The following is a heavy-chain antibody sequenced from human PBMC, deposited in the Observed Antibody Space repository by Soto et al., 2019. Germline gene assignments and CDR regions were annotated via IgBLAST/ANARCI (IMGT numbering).Heavy chain of an antibody. CDR1: GFTFWNYG. V-gene: IGHV3-33*01. CDR3: ARAVSTTAVNWFDP. CDR2: IWNNGNRK. J-gene: IGHJ5*02. Sequence: GGSLRLSCAASGFTFWNYGMHWVRQAPGKGPEWVATIWNNGNRKYYADSVTGRFTISRDNSRNTLYLEMNSLRGEDTAVYYCARAVSTTAVNWFDPWGQGTLVTVSS. D-gene: IGHD2-2*01.